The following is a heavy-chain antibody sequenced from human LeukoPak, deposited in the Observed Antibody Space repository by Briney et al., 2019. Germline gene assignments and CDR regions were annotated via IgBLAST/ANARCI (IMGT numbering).Heavy chain of an antibody. V-gene: IGHV4-34*01. CDR3: ARDYSGDCSGFQH. CDR2: INHSGST. D-gene: IGHD2-21*02. J-gene: IGHJ1*01. CDR1: GGSFSGYY. Sequence: PSETLSLTCAVYGGSFSGYYWSWIRQPPGKGLEWIGEINHSGSTNYNPSLKSRVTISVDTSKNQFSLKLSSVTAADTAVYYCARDYSGDCSGFQHWGQGTLVSVSS.